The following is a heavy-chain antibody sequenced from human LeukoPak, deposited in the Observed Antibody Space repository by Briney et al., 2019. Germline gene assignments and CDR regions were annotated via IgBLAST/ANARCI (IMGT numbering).Heavy chain of an antibody. D-gene: IGHD3-16*02. CDR3: ARDELSGFDP. CDR2: ISYDGSNK. Sequence: PGGPLRLSCAASGFTFSSYAMHWVRQAPGKGLEWVAVISYDGSNKYYADSVKGRFTISRDNSKNTLYLQMNSLRAEDTAVYYCARDELSGFDPWGQGTLVTVSS. CDR1: GFTFSSYA. J-gene: IGHJ5*02. V-gene: IGHV3-30*04.